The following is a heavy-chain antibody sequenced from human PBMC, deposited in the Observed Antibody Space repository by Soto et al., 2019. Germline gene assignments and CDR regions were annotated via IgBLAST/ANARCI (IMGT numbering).Heavy chain of an antibody. V-gene: IGHV3-30-3*01. D-gene: IGHD2-2*01. CDR3: ARYPGKDIVVVPAALGNNWFDP. Sequence: GGSLRLSCAASGFTFSSYAMHWVRQAPGKGLEWVAVISYDGSNKYYADSVKGRFTISRDNSKNTLYLQMNSLRAEDTAVYYCARYPGKDIVVVPAALGNNWFDPWGQGTLVTVSA. CDR2: ISYDGSNK. CDR1: GFTFSSYA. J-gene: IGHJ5*02.